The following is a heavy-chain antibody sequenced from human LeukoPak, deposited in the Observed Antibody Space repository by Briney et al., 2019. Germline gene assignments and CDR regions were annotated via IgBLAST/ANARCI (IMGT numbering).Heavy chain of an antibody. V-gene: IGHV3-48*03. CDR2: ISDTGGTI. Sequence: GGSLRLSCGASGFTFSSYAMNWVRQAPGKGLEWVSYISDTGGTIYYADSVKGRFTISRDNAKNSLYLQMNSLRAEDTAVYYCARAHTEQELVFNLDYWGQGTLVTVSS. J-gene: IGHJ4*02. D-gene: IGHD6-13*01. CDR1: GFTFSSYA. CDR3: ARAHTEQELVFNLDY.